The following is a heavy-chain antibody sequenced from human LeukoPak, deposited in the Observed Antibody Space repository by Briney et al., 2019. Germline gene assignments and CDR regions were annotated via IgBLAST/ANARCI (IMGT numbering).Heavy chain of an antibody. D-gene: IGHD4-23*01. CDR1: GFTFSTNA. J-gene: IGHJ4*02. CDR2: ISGSGAST. Sequence: GGSLRLSCLTSGFTFSTNAMSWVRQAPGKGLEWISGISGSGASTYYADSVTGRFTISRGSSKNTLYLQMNSLRAEDTAVYYCVKGGGNVRRYFEYWGQGTLVTVSS. V-gene: IGHV3-23*01. CDR3: VKGGGNVRRYFEY.